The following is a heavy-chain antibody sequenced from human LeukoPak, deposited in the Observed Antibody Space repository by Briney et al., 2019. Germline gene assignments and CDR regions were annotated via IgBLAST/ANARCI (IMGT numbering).Heavy chain of an antibody. CDR2: INPNSGGT. CDR3: ARGIVSDSGRITIFGVVMTNNWFDP. CDR1: GYTFTGYY. J-gene: IGHJ5*02. V-gene: IGHV1-2*02. D-gene: IGHD3-3*01. Sequence: ASVKVSCKASGYTFTGYYMHWVRQAPGQGLEWMGWINPNSGGTNYAQQFQGRVTMTRDTSISTAYMELSRLRSDDTAVYYCARGIVSDSGRITIFGVVMTNNWFDPWGQGTLVTVSS.